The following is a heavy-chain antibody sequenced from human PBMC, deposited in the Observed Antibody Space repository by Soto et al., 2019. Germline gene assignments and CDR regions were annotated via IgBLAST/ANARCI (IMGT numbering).Heavy chain of an antibody. V-gene: IGHV4-34*01. J-gene: IGHJ4*02. CDR2: INHSGST. CDR3: ARGWGRIFDY. Sequence: QVQLQQWGAGLLKPSETLSLTCAVYGGSFSGYYWTWIRQPPGKGLEWIGEINHSGSTNYNPSLKSRVTLSVDTSKNQFSRKLSSVTAADTAVYYCARGWGRIFDYWGQGTLVTVSS. CDR1: GGSFSGYY. D-gene: IGHD7-27*01.